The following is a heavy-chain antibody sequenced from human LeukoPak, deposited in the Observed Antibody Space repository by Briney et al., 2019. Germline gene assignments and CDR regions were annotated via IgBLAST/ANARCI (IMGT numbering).Heavy chain of an antibody. Sequence: GGSLRLSCAASGFSFSRYTINWVRQAPGKGLEWVSSIRSNSAEIHYADSVKGRFTISRDNAKNSLYLQMNSLRVEDSAVYYCARDFFHSDISRPFDYWGQGTVVTVSS. CDR2: IRSNSAEI. CDR1: GFSFSRYT. J-gene: IGHJ4*02. D-gene: IGHD3-3*02. CDR3: ARDFFHSDISRPFDY. V-gene: IGHV3-21*06.